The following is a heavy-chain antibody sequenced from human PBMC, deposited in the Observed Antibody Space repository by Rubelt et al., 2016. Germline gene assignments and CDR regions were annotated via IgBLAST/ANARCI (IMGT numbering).Heavy chain of an antibody. J-gene: IGHJ4*02. CDR2: NWNGGST. D-gene: IGHD6-6*01. CDR3: AKSRGLSSSAE. Sequence: NWNGGSTGYADSVKGRFTISRDNAKNSLYLQMNSLRAEDTAVYYCAKSRGLSSSAEWGQGTLVTVSS. V-gene: IGHV3-20*03.